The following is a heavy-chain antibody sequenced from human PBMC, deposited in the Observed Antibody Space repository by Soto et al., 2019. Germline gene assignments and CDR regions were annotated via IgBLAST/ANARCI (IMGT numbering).Heavy chain of an antibody. Sequence: PGGSLRLSCVASGFTFSSYSMVWVRQAPGKGLEWVSYIFATSNSIYYADSVKGRFTVSRDNAQNSLFLLMNSLRAEDTAVYYCARDKDWAFDYWGQGTLVTVSS. D-gene: IGHD3-9*01. J-gene: IGHJ4*02. CDR2: IFATSNSI. CDR3: ARDKDWAFDY. CDR1: GFTFSSYS. V-gene: IGHV3-48*04.